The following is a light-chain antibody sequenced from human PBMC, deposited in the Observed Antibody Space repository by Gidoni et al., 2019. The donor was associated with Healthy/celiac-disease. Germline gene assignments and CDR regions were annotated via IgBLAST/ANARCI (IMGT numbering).Light chain of an antibody. CDR3: QQSYSTLWT. V-gene: IGKV1-39*01. CDR1: QSISSY. Sequence: DFQMNQSPSSLSASVGDRVTITCRASQSISSYLNWYQQKPGKAPKLLIYAASSLQSGVPSRFSGSGSGTDFTLTISSLQPEDFATYYCQQSYSTLWTFGQGTKVEIK. CDR2: AAS. J-gene: IGKJ1*01.